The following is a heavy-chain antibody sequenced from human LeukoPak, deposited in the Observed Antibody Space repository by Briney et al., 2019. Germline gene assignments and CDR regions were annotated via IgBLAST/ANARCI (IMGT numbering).Heavy chain of an antibody. J-gene: IGHJ4*02. D-gene: IGHD3-9*01. CDR2: MNPNSGNT. CDR1: GYTFTSYD. Sequence: GASVKVSCKASGYTFTSYDINWVRQATGQGLEWMGWMNPNSGNTSYAQKFQGRVTITGDTSASTAYMELSSLRSEDTAVYYCAREHDIWAGFGFDYWSQGTLVTVSS. CDR3: AREHDIWAGFGFDY. V-gene: IGHV1-8*01.